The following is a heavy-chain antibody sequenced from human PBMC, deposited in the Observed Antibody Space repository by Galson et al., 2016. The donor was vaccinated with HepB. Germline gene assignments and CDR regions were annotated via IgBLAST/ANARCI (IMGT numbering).Heavy chain of an antibody. CDR1: GGSFSNYD. Sequence: SETLSLTCAVYGGSFSNYDWSWIRQPPGKGLEWIGEISDSGSTKYNPSIKSRVTISADTSKNQFSLKLSSVTAADTAVYYCARGRLCFDYWGQGTLVTVSS. J-gene: IGHJ4*02. CDR2: ISDSGST. CDR3: ARGRLCFDY. V-gene: IGHV4-34*01.